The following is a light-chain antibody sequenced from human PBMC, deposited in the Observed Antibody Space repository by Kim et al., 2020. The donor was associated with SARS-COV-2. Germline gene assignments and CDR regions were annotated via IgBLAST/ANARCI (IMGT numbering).Light chain of an antibody. CDR3: QSYESSKQV. CDR1: SGIIASNY. J-gene: IGLJ2*01. V-gene: IGLV6-57*01. Sequence: GKTVTISCNLSSGIIASNYEQGYLQRPGSSPTTVIYDGNQRTSGVPDRFSGSIDSSSNSATLTNSGMKTEDEASYYCQSYESSKQVFGGGTKLTVL. CDR2: DGN.